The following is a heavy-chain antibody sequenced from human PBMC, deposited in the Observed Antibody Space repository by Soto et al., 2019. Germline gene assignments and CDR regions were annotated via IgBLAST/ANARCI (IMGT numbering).Heavy chain of an antibody. CDR1: GGSISSYY. CDR2: IYYSGST. J-gene: IGHJ4*02. D-gene: IGHD3-22*01. V-gene: IGHV4-59*01. Sequence: PSETLSLTCTVSGGSISSYYWSWIRQPPGKGLEWIGYIYYSGSTNCNPSLKSRVTISVDTSKNQFSLKLSSVTAADTAVYYCARGAFYYDSSGYYQIAFDYWGQGTLVTVSS. CDR3: ARGAFYYDSSGYYQIAFDY.